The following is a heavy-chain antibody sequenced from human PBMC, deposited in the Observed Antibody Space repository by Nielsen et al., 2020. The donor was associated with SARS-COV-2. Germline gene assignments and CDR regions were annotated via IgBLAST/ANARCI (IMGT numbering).Heavy chain of an antibody. CDR3: AKDLAYSHGFFGYCDF. CDR1: GFTFSSYW. Sequence: GGSLRLSCAASGFTFSSYWMSWVRQAPGKGLEWVSGISASGGAKTYADSVKGRFTISRDNSKNTLHLQMNSLRAEDTAVYYCAKDLAYSHGFFGYCDFWRLGTLVTVSS. D-gene: IGHD3-3*01. V-gene: IGHV3-23*01. CDR2: ISASGGAK. J-gene: IGHJ4*02.